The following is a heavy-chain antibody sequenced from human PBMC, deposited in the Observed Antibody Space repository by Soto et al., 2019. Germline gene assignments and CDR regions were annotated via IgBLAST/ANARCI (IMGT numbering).Heavy chain of an antibody. Sequence: PGGSLRLSCAASGFTFSSYAMHWVRQAPGKGLEWVAVISYDGSNKYYADSVKGRFTISRDNSKNTLYLQMNSLRAEDTAVYYCARDVTGFDPWGQGTLVTVSS. J-gene: IGHJ5*02. D-gene: IGHD1-20*01. V-gene: IGHV3-30-3*01. CDR2: ISYDGSNK. CDR3: ARDVTGFDP. CDR1: GFTFSSYA.